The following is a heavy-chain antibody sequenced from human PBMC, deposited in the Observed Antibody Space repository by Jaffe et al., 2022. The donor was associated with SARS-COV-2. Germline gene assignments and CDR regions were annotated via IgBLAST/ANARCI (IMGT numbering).Heavy chain of an antibody. J-gene: IGHJ4*02. CDR2: IRHDGSNI. D-gene: IGHD6-13*01. CDR3: AKDRSSSWSLDY. CDR1: GFTFSSQA. V-gene: IGHV3-30*18. Sequence: QVQLVESGGGVVQPGRSLRLSCAASGFTFSSQAMHWVRQAPGKGLEWVAVIRHDGSNIYYASSVKGRFTISRDNSKNTLYLQMNSLRAEDTAIYYCAKDRSSSWSLDYCGQGTLVTVSS.